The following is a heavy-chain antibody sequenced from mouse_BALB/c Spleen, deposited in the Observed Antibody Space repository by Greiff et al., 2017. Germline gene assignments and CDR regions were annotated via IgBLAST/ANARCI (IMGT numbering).Heavy chain of an antibody. Sequence: EVQGVESGGGLVKPGGSLKLSCAASGFTFSSYAMSWVRQSPEKRLEWVAEISSGGSYTYYPDTVTGRFTISRDNAKNTLYLEMSSLRSEDTAMYYCAREGIPYFDYWGQGTTLTVSS. CDR2: ISSGGSYT. V-gene: IGHV5-9-4*01. J-gene: IGHJ2*01. CDR1: GFTFSSYA. CDR3: AREGIPYFDY.